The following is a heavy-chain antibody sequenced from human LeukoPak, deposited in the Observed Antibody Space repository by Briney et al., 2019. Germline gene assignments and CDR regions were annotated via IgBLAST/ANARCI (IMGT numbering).Heavy chain of an antibody. CDR1: VGSISTYY. CDR3: ARQVGYSSGWYIY. J-gene: IGHJ4*01. V-gene: IGHV4-59*08. CDR2: IYYRGST. D-gene: IGHD6-19*01. Sequence: SETLPQTCTVCVGSISTYYWSGIRQPPGKGLEWIGHIYYRGSTNYNPSLKSRVSISVDTSNNQFSLKLTPVTAAEPAVYYCARQVGYSSGWYIYWGHRT.